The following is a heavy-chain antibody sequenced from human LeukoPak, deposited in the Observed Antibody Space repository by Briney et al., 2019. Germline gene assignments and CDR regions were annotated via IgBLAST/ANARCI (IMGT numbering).Heavy chain of an antibody. D-gene: IGHD4-17*01. J-gene: IGHJ4*02. CDR1: GFTVSSNY. CDR2: IYSGGST. V-gene: IGHV3-66*01. Sequence: GGFLRLSCAASGFTVSSNYMSWVRQAPGKGLEWVLVIYSGGSTYYADSVKGRFTISRDNSKNTLYLQMNSLRAEDTAVYYCARDANGDYFDYWGQGTLVTVSS. CDR3: ARDANGDYFDY.